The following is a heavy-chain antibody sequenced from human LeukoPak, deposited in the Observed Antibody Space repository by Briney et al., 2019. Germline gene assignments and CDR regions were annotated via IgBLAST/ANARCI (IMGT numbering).Heavy chain of an antibody. CDR2: ISYDGSNK. CDR3: AREGSGSYYFDY. CDR1: GFTFSSYA. J-gene: IGHJ4*02. D-gene: IGHD1-26*01. Sequence: GRSLRLSCAASGFTFSSYAMHWVRQAPGKGLGWVAVISYDGSNKYYADSVKGRFTISRDNSKNTLYLQMNSLRAEDTAVYYCAREGSGSYYFDYWGQGTLVTVSS. V-gene: IGHV3-30-3*01.